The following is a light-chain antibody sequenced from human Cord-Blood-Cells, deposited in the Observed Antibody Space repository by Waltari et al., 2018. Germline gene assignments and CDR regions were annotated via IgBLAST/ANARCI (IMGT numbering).Light chain of an antibody. CDR2: EDS. CDR1: ALPKKY. J-gene: IGLJ2*01. Sequence: SYELTQPPSVSVSPGQTARITCSGDALPKKYAYWYQQKSGQAPVLVIKEDSKRPSVIPERFSGSSSGTMATLTISGAKVEDEADYYCYTTDSSGNHRVFGGGTKLTVL. V-gene: IGLV3-10*01. CDR3: YTTDSSGNHRV.